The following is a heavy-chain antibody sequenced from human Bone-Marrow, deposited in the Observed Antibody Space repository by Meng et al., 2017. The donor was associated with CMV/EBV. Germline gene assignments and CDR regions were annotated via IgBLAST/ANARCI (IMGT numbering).Heavy chain of an antibody. CDR1: GFTFSPYS. V-gene: IGHV3-69-1*01. J-gene: IGHJ6*02. Sequence: GESLKISCVASGFTFSPYSMNWVRQAPGKGLEWVSSISSSSYIYYADSVKGRFTISRDNAKNSLYLQMNSLRAEDTAVYYCARDWRGYYYYGMDVWGQGTTVTVSS. CDR2: ISSSSYI. CDR3: ARDWRGYYYYGMDV. D-gene: IGHD3-10*01.